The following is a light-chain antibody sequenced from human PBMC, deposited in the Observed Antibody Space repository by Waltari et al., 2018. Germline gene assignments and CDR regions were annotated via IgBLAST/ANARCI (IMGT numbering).Light chain of an antibody. J-gene: IGKJ2*01. Sequence: DVQMTQSPSTLSASVGDSVTITCRASHTISDWLAWYQQKPGQAPHLLIYKASILESGVPSRFSGSASGTEFTLTISSLQPDDFATYYCQRHHNSPYTFGQGTHLEIK. CDR2: KAS. CDR1: HTISDW. CDR3: QRHHNSPYT. V-gene: IGKV1-5*03.